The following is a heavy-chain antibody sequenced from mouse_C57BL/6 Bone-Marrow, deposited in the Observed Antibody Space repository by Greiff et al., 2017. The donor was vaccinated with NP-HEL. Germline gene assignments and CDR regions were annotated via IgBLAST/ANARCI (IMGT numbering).Heavy chain of an antibody. CDR2: IYPRSGNT. Sequence: VQVVESGAELARPGASVKLSCKASGYTFTSYGISWVKQRTGQGLEWIGEIYPRSGNTYYNEKFKGKATLTADKSSSTAYMELRSLTSEDSAVYFCARSRYLFTTLEGYFDVWGTGTTVTVSS. J-gene: IGHJ1*03. D-gene: IGHD5-5*01. V-gene: IGHV1-81*01. CDR1: GYTFTSYG. CDR3: ARSRYLFTTLEGYFDV.